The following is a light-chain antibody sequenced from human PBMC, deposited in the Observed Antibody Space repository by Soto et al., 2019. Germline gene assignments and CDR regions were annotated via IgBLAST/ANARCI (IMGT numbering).Light chain of an antibody. V-gene: IGKV1-12*01. J-gene: IGKJ2*01. Sequence: DIQMTQSPSSVSAAVGDRVTITCRASQGINKWLAWYQQKPGKAPQLLISAASTLRSGVPSRFSGSGSGTDFTLTISSLQAEDVAVDYCQQYYSTPYTFGQGTKLEIK. CDR1: QGINKW. CDR3: QQYYSTPYT. CDR2: AAS.